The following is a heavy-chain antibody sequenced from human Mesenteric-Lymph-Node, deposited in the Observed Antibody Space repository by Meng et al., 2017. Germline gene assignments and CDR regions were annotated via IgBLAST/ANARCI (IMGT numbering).Heavy chain of an antibody. CDR1: GFTLSNTW. D-gene: IGHD2-2*02. J-gene: IGHJ3*02. CDR2: ISSSSSYI. CDR3: ARQLGYCSGTSCYMYAFEI. Sequence: GGSLRLSCAASGFTLSNTWMSWVRQAPGKGLEWVSSISSSSSYIYYADSVKGRFTISRDNAKNTLYLRMNSLRAEDTAVYYCARQLGYCSGTSCYMYAFEIWGQETMVTVSS. V-gene: IGHV3-21*01.